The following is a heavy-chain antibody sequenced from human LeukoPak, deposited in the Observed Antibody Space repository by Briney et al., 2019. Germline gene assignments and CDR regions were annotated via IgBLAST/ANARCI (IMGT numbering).Heavy chain of an antibody. J-gene: IGHJ4*02. Sequence: SETLSLTCTVSGGSISSSSHYWGWIRQPPGKGLEWIGTIYYSGSTYYNPSLKSRVTISVDTSENQFCLKLSSVTAADTAVYYCARQSSYTSGWYSDYWGQGTLVIVSS. CDR2: IYYSGST. CDR1: GGSISSSSHY. CDR3: ARQSSYTSGWYSDY. V-gene: IGHV4-39*01. D-gene: IGHD6-19*01.